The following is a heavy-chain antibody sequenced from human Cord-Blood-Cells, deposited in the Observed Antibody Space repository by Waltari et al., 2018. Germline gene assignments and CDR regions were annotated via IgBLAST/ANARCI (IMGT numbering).Heavy chain of an antibody. D-gene: IGHD3-10*01. V-gene: IGHV3-7*01. J-gene: IGHJ4*02. CDR1: GFTFSSYW. Sequence: EVQLVESGGGLVQPGGSLRLYCAASGFTFSSYWLSWVRQAPGKGLEWVANIKQDGSEKYYVDSVKGRFTISRDNAKNSLYLQMNSLRAEDTAVYYCARDTWFGELFDYWGQGTLVTVSS. CDR3: ARDTWFGELFDY. CDR2: IKQDGSEK.